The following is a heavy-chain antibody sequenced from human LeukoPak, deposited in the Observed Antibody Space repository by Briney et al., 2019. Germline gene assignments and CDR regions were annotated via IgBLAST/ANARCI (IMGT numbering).Heavy chain of an antibody. CDR3: TVRDEYCSGGSCYRDYYYYGMDV. V-gene: IGHV3-23*01. J-gene: IGHJ6*04. CDR1: GFTFSSSA. CDR2: ITASGSTT. D-gene: IGHD2-15*01. Sequence: GGSLRLSCADSGFTFSSSAMAWVRQAPGKRPEWVSGITASGSTTYYADSVKGRFTISRDNSKNTLYLQMNSLRAEDTAVYYCTVRDEYCSGGSCYRDYYYYGMDVWGKGTTVTVSS.